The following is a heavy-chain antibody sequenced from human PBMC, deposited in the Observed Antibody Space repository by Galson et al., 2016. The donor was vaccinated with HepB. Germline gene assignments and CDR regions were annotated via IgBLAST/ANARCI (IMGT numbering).Heavy chain of an antibody. J-gene: IGHJ4*02. D-gene: IGHD2-8*01. CDR1: GFTVSNNY. CDR3: ARDNGV. Sequence: SLRLSCAASGFTVSNNYLSWVRQAPGKGLELVSLIYSSGNTWYADSVKGRFTIPRANPKNTLYLQMNSLRAEYTAVYYCARDNGVWGQGTLVTVSS. V-gene: IGHV3-53*01. CDR2: IYSSGNT.